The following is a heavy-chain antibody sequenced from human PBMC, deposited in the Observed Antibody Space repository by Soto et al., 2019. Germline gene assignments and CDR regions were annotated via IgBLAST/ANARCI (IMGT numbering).Heavy chain of an antibody. V-gene: IGHV1-18*04. J-gene: IGHJ4*02. CDR2: ISAYNGNT. CDR1: GYSFTSYG. Sequence: GESLKISCKGSGYSFTSYGISWVRQAPGQGLEWMGWISAYNGNTNYAQKLQGRVTMTTDTSTSTAYMELTSLRSDDTAVYYCARGWEVAGRGEFDYWGQGTLVTVSS. D-gene: IGHD6-19*01. CDR3: ARGWEVAGRGEFDY.